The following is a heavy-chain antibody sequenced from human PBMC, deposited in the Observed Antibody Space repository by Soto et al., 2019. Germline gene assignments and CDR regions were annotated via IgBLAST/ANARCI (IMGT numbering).Heavy chain of an antibody. J-gene: IGHJ6*02. CDR3: ARDYLPWQYYYYAMDV. V-gene: IGHV3-33*01. D-gene: IGHD3-10*01. CDR2: IWYDGSNE. Sequence: QVKLVESGGGVVQPGRSLRLSCVASQFNFNNYGMYWVRQAPGKGLEWVASIWYDGSNEHYADSVKGRFTISRDNSKNTLNLQMNSLRAEDTAVYYCARDYLPWQYYYYAMDVWGQGTTVTVSS. CDR1: QFNFNNYG.